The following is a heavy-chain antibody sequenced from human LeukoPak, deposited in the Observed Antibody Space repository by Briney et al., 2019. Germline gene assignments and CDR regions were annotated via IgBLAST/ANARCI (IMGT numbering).Heavy chain of an antibody. J-gene: IGHJ4*02. V-gene: IGHV4-59*08. CDR1: GGSISNYY. CDR2: IYYSGST. D-gene: IGHD3-9*01. Sequence: PSGTLSLTCTVSGGSISNYYWSWIRQPPGKGLEWVGYIYYSGSTIYNPSLKSRVTISVDTSKNHFSLKLSSVTAADTAVYYCARLILTPRTYYFDYWGQGSLVTVSS. CDR3: ARLILTPRTYYFDY.